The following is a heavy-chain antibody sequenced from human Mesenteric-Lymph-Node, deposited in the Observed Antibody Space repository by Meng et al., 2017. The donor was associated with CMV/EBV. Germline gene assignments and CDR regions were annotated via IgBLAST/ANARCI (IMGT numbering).Heavy chain of an antibody. V-gene: IGHV1-18*01. J-gene: IGHJ6*02. CDR2: ISAYNGNT. Sequence: ASVKVSCKASGYTFTSYGISWVRQAPGQGLEWMGWISAYNGNTNYEQKVQGRVSMTRDTSTSTAYMDLSNLESEDTAVYYCARVAVYGDSGDSYYAMDVWGHGTTVTVSS. D-gene: IGHD4-17*01. CDR1: GYTFTSYG. CDR3: ARVAVYGDSGDSYYAMDV.